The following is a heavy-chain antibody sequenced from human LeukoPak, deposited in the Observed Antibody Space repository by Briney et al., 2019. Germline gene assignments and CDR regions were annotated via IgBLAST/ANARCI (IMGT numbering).Heavy chain of an antibody. Sequence: SETLSLTCTVSGGSISSSSYYWGWIRQPPGKGLEWIGSIYYSGSTYYNPSLKSRVTISVDTSKNQFSLKLSSVTAADTAVYYCAKDRGPYGGNSHNDYWGQGTLVTVSS. CDR3: AKDRGPYGGNSHNDY. D-gene: IGHD4-23*01. J-gene: IGHJ4*02. V-gene: IGHV4-39*07. CDR1: GGSISSSSYY. CDR2: IYYSGST.